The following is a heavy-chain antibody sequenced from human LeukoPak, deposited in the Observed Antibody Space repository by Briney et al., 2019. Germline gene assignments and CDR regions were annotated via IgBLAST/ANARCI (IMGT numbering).Heavy chain of an antibody. D-gene: IGHD2-2*01. CDR3: ARRVGVVVPAAMTRGNAFDI. J-gene: IGHJ3*02. Sequence: SETLSLTCTVSGGSVSSYYWSWIRQPPGKGLEWIGYIYYSGSTNYNPSLKSRVTISVDTSKNQFSLKLSSVTAADTAVYYCARRVGVVVPAAMTRGNAFDIWGQGTMVTVSS. CDR2: IYYSGST. V-gene: IGHV4-59*08. CDR1: GGSVSSYY.